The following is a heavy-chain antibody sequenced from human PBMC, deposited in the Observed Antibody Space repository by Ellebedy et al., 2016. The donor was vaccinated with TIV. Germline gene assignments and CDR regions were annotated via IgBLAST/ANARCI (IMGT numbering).Heavy chain of an antibody. CDR2: ISGSGGST. CDR3: AKWVILTGFDY. V-gene: IGHV3-23*01. D-gene: IGHD3-9*01. J-gene: IGHJ4*02. Sequence: GESLKISXAASGFTFSSYAMSWVRQAPGKGLEWVSAISGSGGSTYYADSVKGRFTISRDNSKNTLYLQMNSLRAEDTAVYYCAKWVILTGFDYWGQGTLVTVSS. CDR1: GFTFSSYA.